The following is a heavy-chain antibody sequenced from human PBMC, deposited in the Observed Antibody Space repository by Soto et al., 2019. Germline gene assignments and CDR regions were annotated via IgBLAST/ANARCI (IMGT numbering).Heavy chain of an antibody. CDR2: ISSSSSYI. CDR3: ARGAHPEYFQL. D-gene: IGHD1-26*01. V-gene: IGHV3-21*01. CDR1: GFTFSSYS. J-gene: IGHJ1*01. Sequence: GGSLRLSCAASGFTFSSYSMNWVRQAPGKGLEWVSSISSSSSYIYYADSVKGRFTISRDNAKNSLYLQMNSLRAEDTAVYFCARGAHPEYFQLWGQGTLVTVSS.